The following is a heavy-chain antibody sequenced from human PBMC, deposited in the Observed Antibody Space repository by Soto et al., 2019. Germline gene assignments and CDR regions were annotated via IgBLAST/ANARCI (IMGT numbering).Heavy chain of an antibody. Sequence: LRLSCSASGFTFSSYGMHWVRQAPGKGLEWVAVISYDGSNKYYADSVKGRFTISRDNSKNTLYLQMNSLRAEDTAVYYCAKDQNPTGYSSGWYYYYYGMDVWGQGTTVTVSS. CDR2: ISYDGSNK. D-gene: IGHD6-19*01. J-gene: IGHJ6*02. CDR3: AKDQNPTGYSSGWYYYYYGMDV. V-gene: IGHV3-30*18. CDR1: GFTFSSYG.